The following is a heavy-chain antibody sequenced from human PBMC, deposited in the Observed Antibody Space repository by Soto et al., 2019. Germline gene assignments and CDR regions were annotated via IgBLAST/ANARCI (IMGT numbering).Heavy chain of an antibody. Sequence: QVRLQESGPGLVKPSETLSLTCSVSGVSVSSGSFYWSWIRQPPGKGLEWIGFIYNTETFNYNPTLKSPVTLSVDASKHQFSLKLSSVTAADTAVYYCARVPLRYSSSHNFDSWGQGALVTVSS. V-gene: IGHV4-61*01. CDR3: ARVPLRYSSSHNFDS. D-gene: IGHD6-19*01. J-gene: IGHJ4*02. CDR2: IYNTETF. CDR1: GVSVSSGSFY.